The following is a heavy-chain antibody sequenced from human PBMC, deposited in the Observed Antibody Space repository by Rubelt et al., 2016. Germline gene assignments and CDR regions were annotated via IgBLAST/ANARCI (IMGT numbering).Heavy chain of an antibody. D-gene: IGHD3-16*01. CDR3: AREGHSYANFDD. CDR1: GASIPDRSGGSY. CDR2: ISYSGST. Sequence: QVQLQESGPGLVKPSPTLSLTCTVSGASIPDRSGGSYWRWFRQHPDKGLEWFGYISYSGSTYYNPSLKSRVTRSLDTSKKQFSLKLSYGTAADTAVYYCAREGHSYANFDDWGQGTLVTVSS. J-gene: IGHJ4*02. V-gene: IGHV4-31*03.